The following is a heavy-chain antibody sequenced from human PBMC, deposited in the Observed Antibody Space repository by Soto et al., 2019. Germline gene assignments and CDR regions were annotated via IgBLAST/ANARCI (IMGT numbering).Heavy chain of an antibody. J-gene: IGHJ4*02. V-gene: IGHV3-23*01. CDR3: AKHFVNGEIDY. Sequence: EVQLLESGGGLVQPGGSLRLSCVASGFTFSTYAMSWVRQAPGKGLEWVSIIGSSGGVTVYADSVKGRFTISRDNSKNTPDLQMNSLTAEDTAVYYCAKHFVNGEIDYWGQGTLVTVSS. CDR2: IGSSGGVT. CDR1: GFTFSTYA. D-gene: IGHD3-10*01.